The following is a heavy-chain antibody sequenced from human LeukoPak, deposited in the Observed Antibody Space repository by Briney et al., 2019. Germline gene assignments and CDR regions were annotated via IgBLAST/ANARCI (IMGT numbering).Heavy chain of an antibody. CDR3: ADPPFDP. J-gene: IGHJ5*02. V-gene: IGHV3-23*01. CDR1: GFSFSTHA. CDR2: ISVTGKES. Sequence: GGSLRLACAAYGFSFSTHAMSWVRQTPGKGLEWVSTISVTGKESYYADSVEGRFSISRDNSKNTLYLQMNSLRVEDTALYYCADPPFDPWGQGTLVTVSS.